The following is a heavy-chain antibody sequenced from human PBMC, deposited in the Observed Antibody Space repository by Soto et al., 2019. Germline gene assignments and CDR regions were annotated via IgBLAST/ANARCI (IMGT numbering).Heavy chain of an antibody. Sequence: QVQLVQSGAEVKKPGSSVKVSCKASGGTFSSYTISWVRQAPGQGLEWMGRIIPILGIANYAQKFQGRVTITADKSTNTAYLELSSLRAEDTAVYYGASTSSLVGCSGGDCYSGRPFDYWGQGTLVTVSS. CDR2: IIPILGIA. CDR1: GGTFSSYT. V-gene: IGHV1-69*02. D-gene: IGHD2-15*01. J-gene: IGHJ4*02. CDR3: ASTSSLVGCSGGDCYSGRPFDY.